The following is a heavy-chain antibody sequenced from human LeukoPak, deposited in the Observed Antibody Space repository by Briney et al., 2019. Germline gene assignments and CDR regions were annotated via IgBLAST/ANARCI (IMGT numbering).Heavy chain of an antibody. J-gene: IGHJ6*02. CDR3: ARDSVFWSGYYTLGYYYYGMDV. CDR1: GGSISSGSYY. D-gene: IGHD3-3*01. CDR2: IYTSGST. V-gene: IGHV4-61*02. Sequence: SETLSLTCTVSGGSISSGSYYWSWIRQPAGKGLEWIGRIYTSGSTNYNPSLKSRVTISVDTSKNQFFLKLSSVTAADTAVYYCARDSVFWSGYYTLGYYYYGMDVWGQGTTVTVSS.